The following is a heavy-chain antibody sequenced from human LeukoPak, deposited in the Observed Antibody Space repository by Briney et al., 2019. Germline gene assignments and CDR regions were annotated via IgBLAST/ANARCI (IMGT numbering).Heavy chain of an antibody. J-gene: IGHJ4*02. Sequence: SETLSLTCTVSGGSISSSSYYWGSIRQPPGKGLEWIGSIYYSGSTYYNPSLKSRVTISVDTSKNQLSLKLRSVTAADTAVYYCARDGVATTDNSRYYFDYWGQGTLVTVSS. CDR2: IYYSGST. CDR3: ARDGVATTDNSRYYFDY. D-gene: IGHD5-24*01. CDR1: GGSISSSSYY. V-gene: IGHV4-39*02.